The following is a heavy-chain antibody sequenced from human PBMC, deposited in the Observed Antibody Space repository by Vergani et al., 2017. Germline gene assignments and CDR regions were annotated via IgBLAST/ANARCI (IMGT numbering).Heavy chain of an antibody. J-gene: IGHJ4*02. CDR3: AKGGHWNYDFDY. V-gene: IGHV3-30*18. CDR1: GFTFSSYG. CDR2: ISDDGSNK. Sequence: QVQLVESGGGVVQPGRSLRLSCAVSGFTFSSYGMHWVRQAPGKGLEWVAVISDDGSNKFYTDSVKGRFSISRDNSKNTLYLKMNSLRAEDTAVYYCAKGGHWNYDFDYWGQGTQVIVSS. D-gene: IGHD1-7*01.